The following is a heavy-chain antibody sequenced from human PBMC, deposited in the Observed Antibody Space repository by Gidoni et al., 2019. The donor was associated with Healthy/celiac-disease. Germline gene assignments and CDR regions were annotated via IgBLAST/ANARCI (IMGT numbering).Heavy chain of an antibody. J-gene: IGHJ3*02. CDR2: IIPIFGTA. CDR1: GGSFSSYA. D-gene: IGHD3-9*01. CDR3: ARQTYYDIVTGYYKGIFDI. Sequence: QVQLVQSGAEVKKPGSSVKVSCKASGGSFSSYAISWVRQAPGQGLEWMGGIIPIFGTANYAQKFQGRVTITADKSTSTAYMELSSLRSEDTAVYYCARQTYYDIVTGYYKGIFDIWGQGTMVTVSS. V-gene: IGHV1-69*06.